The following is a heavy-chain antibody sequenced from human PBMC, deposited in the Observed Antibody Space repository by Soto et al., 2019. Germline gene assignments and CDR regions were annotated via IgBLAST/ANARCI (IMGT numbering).Heavy chain of an antibody. J-gene: IGHJ4*02. CDR2: IHHSGGT. CDR3: TKNSAYALDY. V-gene: IGHV4-4*02. D-gene: IGHD5-12*01. Sequence: QVQLQESGPGLVKPSGTLSLSCAVSGGSVNNNNWWSWVRQSPGNGLEWIGEIHHSGGTSYNPSLESRATLSVDKSKNELSLRLNYVTAAATAVYYCTKNSAYALDYWGLGILVTVSS. CDR1: GGSVNNNNW.